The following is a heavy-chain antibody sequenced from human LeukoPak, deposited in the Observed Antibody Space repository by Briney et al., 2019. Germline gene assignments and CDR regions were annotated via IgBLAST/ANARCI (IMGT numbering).Heavy chain of an antibody. D-gene: IGHD3-10*01. Sequence: SETLSLTCTVSGGSISSYYWSCIRQPPGKGLEWIGEINHSGSTNYNPSLKSRVTISVDTSKNQYSLTLSSVTAADTAVYYCASQSSVRGGIASGDYWGQGTLVTVSS. CDR1: GGSISSYY. CDR2: INHSGST. CDR3: ASQSSVRGGIASGDY. J-gene: IGHJ4*02. V-gene: IGHV4-34*01.